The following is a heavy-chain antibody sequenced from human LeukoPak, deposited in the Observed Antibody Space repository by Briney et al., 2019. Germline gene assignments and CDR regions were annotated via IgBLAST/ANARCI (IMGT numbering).Heavy chain of an antibody. CDR1: GLTFDDYA. CDR2: ISWDGATT. Sequence: GGSLRLSCAASGLTFDDYARHWVRKAPGKGLERVSPISWDGATTSYGDSVKGRFTISRDDSKNSLNLQMTSLRVEDTALYYCARDRASRGYSSGLFGYWAQGTLVTVSS. J-gene: IGHJ4*02. CDR3: ARDRASRGYSSGLFGY. D-gene: IGHD5-18*01. V-gene: IGHV3-43D*03.